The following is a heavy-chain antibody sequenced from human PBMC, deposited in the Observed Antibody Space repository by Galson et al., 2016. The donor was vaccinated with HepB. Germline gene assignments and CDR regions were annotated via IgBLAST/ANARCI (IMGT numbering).Heavy chain of an antibody. CDR3: ARDENRSTGS. CDR1: GYTFTAYF. D-gene: IGHD1-1*01. Sequence: SVKVSCKASGYTFTAYFIHWVRQAPGQGLEWMGWINPNSGGTDYAHNFQGRVTMTRDTSTSTAYMQLTRLRSDDTAVYYCARDENRSTGSWGQGTLVTVSS. CDR2: INPNSGGT. J-gene: IGHJ5*02. V-gene: IGHV1-2*02.